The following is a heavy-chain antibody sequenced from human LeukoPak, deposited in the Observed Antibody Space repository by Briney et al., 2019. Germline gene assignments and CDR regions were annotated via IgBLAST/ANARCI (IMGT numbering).Heavy chain of an antibody. Sequence: SETLSLTCAVYGGSFSGYYWSWIRQPPGKGLEWIGEINHSGSTNYNPSLKSRVTISVDTSKNQFSLKLSSVTAADTAVYYCARDHTAMDYFDYWGQGTLVTVSS. CDR3: ARDHTAMDYFDY. J-gene: IGHJ4*02. D-gene: IGHD5-18*01. CDR1: GGSFSGYY. V-gene: IGHV4-34*01. CDR2: INHSGST.